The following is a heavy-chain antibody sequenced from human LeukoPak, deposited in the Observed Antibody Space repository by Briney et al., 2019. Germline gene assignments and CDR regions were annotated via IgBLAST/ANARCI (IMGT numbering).Heavy chain of an antibody. D-gene: IGHD6-6*01. Sequence: GGSLRLSCAASGFTFSSYAMSWVRQAPGKGLQWVSTISGSGGSTYYADSVKGRFIISRDISKNTLYLQMNSLRAEDTAVYYCAKGRQRIAARRGYYGMDVWGQGTTVTVCS. V-gene: IGHV3-23*01. CDR1: GFTFSSYA. CDR2: ISGSGGST. J-gene: IGHJ6*02. CDR3: AKGRQRIAARRGYYGMDV.